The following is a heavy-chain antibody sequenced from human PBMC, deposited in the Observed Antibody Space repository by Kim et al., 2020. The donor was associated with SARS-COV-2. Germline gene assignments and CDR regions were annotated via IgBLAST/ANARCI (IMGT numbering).Heavy chain of an antibody. J-gene: IGHJ6*02. CDR1: GYSFTSYW. V-gene: IGHV5-10-1*01. D-gene: IGHD1-26*01. Sequence: GESLKISCKGSGYSFTSYWIRWVRQMPGKGLEWMGRIDPSDSYTNYSPSFQGHVTISADKSISTAYLQWSSLKASDTAMYYCARRLWGSYSEGMDVWGQGTTVTVSS. CDR3: ARRLWGSYSEGMDV. CDR2: IDPSDSYT.